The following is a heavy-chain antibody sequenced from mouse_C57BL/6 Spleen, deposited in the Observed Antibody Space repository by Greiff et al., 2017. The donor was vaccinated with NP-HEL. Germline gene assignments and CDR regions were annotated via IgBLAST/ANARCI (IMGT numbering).Heavy chain of an antibody. J-gene: IGHJ3*01. V-gene: IGHV3-6*01. CDR2: ISYDGSN. CDR3: AKRGGNFPLFAY. D-gene: IGHD2-1*01. Sequence: ESGPGLVKPSQSLSLTCSVTGYSITSGYYWNWIRQFPGNKLEWMGYISYDGSNNYNPSLKNRISITRDTSKNQFFLKLNSVTTEDTATYYCAKRGGNFPLFAYWGQGTLVTVSA. CDR1: GYSITSGYY.